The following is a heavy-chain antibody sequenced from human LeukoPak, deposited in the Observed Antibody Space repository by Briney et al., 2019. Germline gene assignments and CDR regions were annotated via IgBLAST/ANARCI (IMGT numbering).Heavy chain of an antibody. Sequence: PGGSLRLSCAASGFTFSSYATHWVRQAPGKGLEWVAVISYDGSNKYYADSVKGRFTISRDNSKNTLYLQMNSLRAEDTAVYYCAKDFCGGSCYLDYWGQGTLVTVSS. J-gene: IGHJ4*02. V-gene: IGHV3-30-3*01. CDR3: AKDFCGGSCYLDY. D-gene: IGHD2-15*01. CDR2: ISYDGSNK. CDR1: GFTFSSYA.